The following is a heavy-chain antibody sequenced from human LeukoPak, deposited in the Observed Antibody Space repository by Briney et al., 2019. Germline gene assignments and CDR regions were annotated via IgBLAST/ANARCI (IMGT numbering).Heavy chain of an antibody. CDR3: ARAQTALAYFYYYNMDV. D-gene: IGHD5-18*01. CDR1: VGTFIRCA. CDR2: IIPIFGTA. V-gene: IGHV1-69*06. Sequence: GSSLKVSSKAAVGTFIRCAISCVPQAPGQGLEWRGRIIPIFGTANYAQTFKVRVTITADKSTTRTYMELSSLRFEDTAVHSLARAQTALAYFYYYNMDVWGKGATVTVSS. J-gene: IGHJ6*03.